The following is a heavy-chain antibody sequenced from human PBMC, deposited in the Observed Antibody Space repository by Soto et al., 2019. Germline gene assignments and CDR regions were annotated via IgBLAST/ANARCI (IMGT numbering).Heavy chain of an antibody. J-gene: IGHJ4*02. Sequence: SETLSLTCSVSGSFVSSGAYYWNWIRQPPGKGLEWIGHIYHSGSTNYNPSLKSRLTMSVDTSKNQFSVRLGSVTAADTAVYYCARAPYSTSREFDYWGPGTLVTVSS. V-gene: IGHV4-61*08. D-gene: IGHD6-6*01. CDR3: ARAPYSTSREFDY. CDR2: IYHSGST. CDR1: GSFVSSGAYY.